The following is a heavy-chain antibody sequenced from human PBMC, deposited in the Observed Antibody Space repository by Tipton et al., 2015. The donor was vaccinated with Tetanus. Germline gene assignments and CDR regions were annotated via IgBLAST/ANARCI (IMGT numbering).Heavy chain of an antibody. D-gene: IGHD3-10*01. Sequence: TLSLTCSVSGASLRSGDYNWSWIRQPPGKGLEWLAYISDSGLTNSNYFLKSRITISRDTSRNQFSLKLTSVTAADTAVYYCTRANHEFPKKGPFDSWGQGPLVIVS. V-gene: IGHV4-61*08. J-gene: IGHJ4*02. CDR2: ISDSGLT. CDR3: TRANHEFPKKGPFDS. CDR1: GASLRSGDYN.